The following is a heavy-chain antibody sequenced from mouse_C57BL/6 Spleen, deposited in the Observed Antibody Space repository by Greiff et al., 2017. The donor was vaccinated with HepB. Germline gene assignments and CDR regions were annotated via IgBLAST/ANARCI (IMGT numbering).Heavy chain of an antibody. J-gene: IGHJ2*01. CDR3: ARHEAFYFDY. V-gene: IGHV5-9*01. Sequence: EVHLVESGGGLVKPGGSLKLSCAASGFTFSSYTMSWVRQTPEKRLEWVATISGGGGNTYYPDSVKGRFTISRDNAKNTLYLQMSSLRSEDTALYYCARHEAFYFDYWGQGTTLTVSS. CDR2: ISGGGGNT. D-gene: IGHD3-2*02. CDR1: GFTFSSYT.